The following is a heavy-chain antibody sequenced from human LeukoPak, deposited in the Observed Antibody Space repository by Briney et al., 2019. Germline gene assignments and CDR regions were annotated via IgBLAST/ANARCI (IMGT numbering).Heavy chain of an antibody. CDR2: IIPILGIA. V-gene: IGHV1-69*04. J-gene: IGHJ4*02. CDR3: ARGLSRGYGSGSYSGFDY. D-gene: IGHD3-10*01. CDR1: GGTFSSYA. Sequence: GASVKVSCKASGGTFSSYAISWVRQAPGQGLEWMGRIIPILGIANYAQKFQGRVTITADKSTSTAYMELSSLRSEDTAVYYCARGLSRGYGSGSYSGFDYWGQGTLVTVSS.